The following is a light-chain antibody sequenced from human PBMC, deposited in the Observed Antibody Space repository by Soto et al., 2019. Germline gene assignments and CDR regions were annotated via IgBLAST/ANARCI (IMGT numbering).Light chain of an antibody. CDR1: QYVGTR. CDR3: HQRQSWPRT. CDR2: YTS. Sequence: EIVLTQSPATLSSSPGETATLSCRASQYVGTRLAWYQHKPGQAPRLLIYYTSNRATGIPARFSGSGSGTDFPLTINSLAPEDFAIYYCHQRQSWPRTLGQGTKVDIK. J-gene: IGKJ1*01. V-gene: IGKV3-11*01.